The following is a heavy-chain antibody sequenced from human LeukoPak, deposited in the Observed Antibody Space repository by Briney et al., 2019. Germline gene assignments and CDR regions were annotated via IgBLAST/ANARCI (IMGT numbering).Heavy chain of an antibody. D-gene: IGHD1-26*01. CDR2: ISGGSSTI. Sequence: GGSLRLSCAASAFTFSDYSMNWVRQAPGKGLQWISYISGGSSTIYYADSVRGRFTISRDNAKNSMYLQMNSLRAEDTAVYYCARDRLTSGSYFFDYWGQGTLVTVSS. CDR1: AFTFSDYS. CDR3: ARDRLTSGSYFFDY. J-gene: IGHJ4*02. V-gene: IGHV3-48*01.